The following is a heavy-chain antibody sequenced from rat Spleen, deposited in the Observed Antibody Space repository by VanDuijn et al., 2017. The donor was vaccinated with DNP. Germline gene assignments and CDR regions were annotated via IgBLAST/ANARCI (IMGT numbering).Heavy chain of an antibody. J-gene: IGHJ2*01. CDR3: AKHFDY. V-gene: IGHV5-7*01. CDR2: SSYDGSRV. Sequence: EVQLVESGGGLVQSGRSLKLSCAASGFTFSDHNMAWVRQVPKKGLEWVASSSYDGSRVHYRDSVKGRFTISRDNAKSSLYLQMDSLTSEDTATYYCAKHFDYWGQGVMVTVSS. CDR1: GFTFSDHN.